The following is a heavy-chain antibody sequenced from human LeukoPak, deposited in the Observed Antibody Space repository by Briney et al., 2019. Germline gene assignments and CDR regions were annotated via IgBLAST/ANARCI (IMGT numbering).Heavy chain of an antibody. V-gene: IGHV3-9*01. J-gene: IGHJ3*02. CDR2: IGWNSGGI. D-gene: IGHD5-12*01. CDR3: AKVRQRGYSGYDYGGEAFEI. CDR1: GFTFDDYA. Sequence: GGSLRLSCAASGFTFDDYALHWVRQVPGKGLEWVSCIGWNSGGIGYADSVKGRFTVSRDNAKKSLYLQMNRLRAEDTAMYYCAKVRQRGYSGYDYGGEAFEIWGQGTMVTVSS.